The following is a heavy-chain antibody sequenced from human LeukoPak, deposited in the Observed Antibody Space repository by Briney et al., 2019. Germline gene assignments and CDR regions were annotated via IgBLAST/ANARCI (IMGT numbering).Heavy chain of an antibody. CDR2: IKSKTDGGTT. Sequence: GGSLRLSCAASGFTFSNAWMSWVRQAPGKGLEWVGRIKSKTDGGTTDYAAPVKGRFTISRDDSKNTLYLQMNSLKTEDTAVYYCTTDWGKWIQLWFWGQGTLVTVSS. CDR3: TTDWGKWIQLWF. D-gene: IGHD5-18*01. CDR1: GFTFSNAW. J-gene: IGHJ4*02. V-gene: IGHV3-15*01.